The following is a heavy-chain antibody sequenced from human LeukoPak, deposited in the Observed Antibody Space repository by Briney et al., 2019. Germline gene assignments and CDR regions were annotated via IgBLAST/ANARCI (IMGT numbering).Heavy chain of an antibody. CDR3: ARLIEDTAMVIY. CDR2: INPNSGGT. V-gene: IGHV1-2*02. D-gene: IGHD5-18*01. Sequence: ASVKVSCKASGYTFAGYYMHWVRQAPGQGLEWMGWINPNSGGTNYAQKFQGRVTMTRDTSISTAYMELSRLRSDDTAVYCCARLIEDTAMVIYWGQGTLVTVSS. CDR1: GYTFAGYY. J-gene: IGHJ4*02.